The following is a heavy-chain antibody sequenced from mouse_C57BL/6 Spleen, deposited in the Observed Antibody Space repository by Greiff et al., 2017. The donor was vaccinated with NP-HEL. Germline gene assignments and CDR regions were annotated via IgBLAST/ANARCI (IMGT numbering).Heavy chain of an antibody. CDR1: GFTFSSYA. Sequence: EVMLVESGGGLVKPGGSLKLSCAASGFTFSSYAMSWVRQTPEKRLEWVAAISDGGSYTYYPDNVKGRFTISRDNAKNNLYLQMSHLKSEDTAMYYCARDQEGLDYWGQGTTLTVSS. J-gene: IGHJ2*01. CDR2: ISDGGSYT. D-gene: IGHD3-2*02. V-gene: IGHV5-4*01. CDR3: ARDQEGLDY.